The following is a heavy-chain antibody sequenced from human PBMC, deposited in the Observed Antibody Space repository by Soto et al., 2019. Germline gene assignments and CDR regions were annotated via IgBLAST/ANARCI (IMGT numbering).Heavy chain of an antibody. Sequence: QVQLVQSGAEVKKPGSSVKVSCKASGGTFNSYAISWVRQAPGQGLEWMGGIIPIFGTANYAQKFQGRVTITADESTSTAYMELSSLRSEDTAVYYCAREGCSGGSCSGRFDYWGQGTLVTVSS. CDR3: AREGCSGGSCSGRFDY. J-gene: IGHJ4*02. CDR2: IIPIFGTA. D-gene: IGHD2-15*01. CDR1: GGTFNSYA. V-gene: IGHV1-69*01.